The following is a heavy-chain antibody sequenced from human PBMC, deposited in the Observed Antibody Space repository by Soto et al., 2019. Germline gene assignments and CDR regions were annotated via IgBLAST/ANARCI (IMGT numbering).Heavy chain of an antibody. Sequence: QVQLQQWGAGLLKPSETLSLNCAVTGGSLSGYYWSWIRQPPGKGLEWIGEVKDGGHTNYSPSLRGRVTISSHTSNNQFSLRLNAVTAADTGVYYCARGQEGVVATHWDQGSLVTVSS. J-gene: IGHJ4*02. CDR3: ARGQEGVVATH. D-gene: IGHD5-12*01. CDR2: VKDGGHT. V-gene: IGHV4-34*01. CDR1: GGSLSGYY.